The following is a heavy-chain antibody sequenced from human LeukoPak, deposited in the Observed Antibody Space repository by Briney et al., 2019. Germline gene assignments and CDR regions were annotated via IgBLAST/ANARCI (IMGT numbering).Heavy chain of an antibody. J-gene: IGHJ4*02. D-gene: IGHD5-18*01. CDR3: ARIQLLFHPYFFDF. CDR2: IYYSGST. V-gene: IGHV4-59*05. Sequence: SETLSLTCNVSGGSISSYYWSWIRQPPGKGLEWIGSIYYSGSTYYNPSLKSRVTISVDTSKNQFSLKLSSVTAADRAVYYCARIQLLFHPYFFDFWGQGTLVTVSS. CDR1: GGSISSYY.